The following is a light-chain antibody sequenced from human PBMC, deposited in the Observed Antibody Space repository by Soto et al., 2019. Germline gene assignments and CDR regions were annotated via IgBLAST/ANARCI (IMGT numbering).Light chain of an antibody. CDR2: DIS. V-gene: IGKV3D-15*01. Sequence: ETVMTQFPATLSVSPGERATLSCRASQYVSTTLAWYQQQPGQTPRLLIYDISNRATGIPARFSGSGSETEFALTITSLQSEDFAVYYCQQYYTWPLTVGGGTNVEIK. CDR3: QQYYTWPLT. CDR1: QYVSTT. J-gene: IGKJ4*01.